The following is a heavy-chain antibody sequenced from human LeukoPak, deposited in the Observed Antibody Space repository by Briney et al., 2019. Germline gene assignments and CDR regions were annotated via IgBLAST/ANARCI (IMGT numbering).Heavy chain of an antibody. Sequence: PGGSLKLSCAASGFTFSSYWMHWVRQAPGKGLVWVSHINPDGSATRYADSVKGRFTISRDNAKNTLYLQMNSLRAEDTAVYYCARDRVGATPIDYWGQGTLVTVSS. J-gene: IGHJ4*02. CDR1: GFTFSSYW. CDR3: ARDRVGATPIDY. D-gene: IGHD1-26*01. CDR2: INPDGSAT. V-gene: IGHV3-74*01.